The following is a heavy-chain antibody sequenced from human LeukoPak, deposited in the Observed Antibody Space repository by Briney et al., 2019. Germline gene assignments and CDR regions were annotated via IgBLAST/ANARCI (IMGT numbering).Heavy chain of an antibody. J-gene: IGHJ3*02. CDR1: GGSISSHY. V-gene: IGHV4-59*11. CDR3: VRNKMTTVTYDAFDI. CDR2: IYYSGTT. D-gene: IGHD4-17*01. Sequence: SETLSLTCTVSGGSISSHYWSWIRQPPGKGLEWIGYIYYSGTTNYNPSLKSRVTISVDTSKNQFSLKLSSVTAADTAVYYCVRNKMTTVTYDAFDIWGQGTVVTVSS.